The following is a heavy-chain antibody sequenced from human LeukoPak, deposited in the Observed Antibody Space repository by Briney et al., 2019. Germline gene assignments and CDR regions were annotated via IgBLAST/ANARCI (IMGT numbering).Heavy chain of an antibody. CDR1: GGSISSSSYY. V-gene: IGHV4-39*01. CDR3: ARQSAGDFDY. CDR2: IYYSGST. Sequence: SETLSLTCTVSGGSISSSSYYWGWIRQPPGKGLEWIGSIYYSGSTYYNPPLKSRVTISVDTSKNQFSLKLSSVTAADTAVYYCARQSAGDFDYWGQGTLVTVSS. D-gene: IGHD6-13*01. J-gene: IGHJ4*02.